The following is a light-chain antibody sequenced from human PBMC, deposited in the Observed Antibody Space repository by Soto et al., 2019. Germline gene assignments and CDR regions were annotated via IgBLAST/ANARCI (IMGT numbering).Light chain of an antibody. V-gene: IGKV3-15*01. CDR2: GAS. CDR1: QSVSYN. J-gene: IGKJ1*01. Sequence: EIVMTQSPATLSVSPGERATLSCRASQSVSYNLAWYQQKPGQAPRLLIYGASTRATGIPARFSGSGSGTEFTLTISSLQSEYFALYYCQHYNNWPPWTFGQGTKVEIK. CDR3: QHYNNWPPWT.